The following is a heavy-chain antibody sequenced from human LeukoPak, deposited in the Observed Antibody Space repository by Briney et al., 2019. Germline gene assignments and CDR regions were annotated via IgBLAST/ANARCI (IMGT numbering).Heavy chain of an antibody. CDR3: ARGYFDWVTYYFDY. V-gene: IGHV3-23*01. CDR1: GITLSNYG. Sequence: GGSLRLSCAVSGITLSNYGMSWVRQAPGKGLEWVAGISGSGGSTNYADSVKGRFTISRDNPKNTLYLQMNSLRAEDTAVYYCARGYFDWVTYYFDYWGQGTLVTVSS. D-gene: IGHD3-9*01. J-gene: IGHJ4*02. CDR2: ISGSGGST.